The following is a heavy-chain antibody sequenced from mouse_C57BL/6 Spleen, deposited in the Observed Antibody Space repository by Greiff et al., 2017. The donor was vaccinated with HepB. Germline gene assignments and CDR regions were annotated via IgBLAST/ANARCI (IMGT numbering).Heavy chain of an antibody. CDR1: GYTFTSYW. V-gene: IGHV1-59*01. D-gene: IGHD2-5*01. J-gene: IGHJ3*01. CDR3: AKERGYSNYRFAY. Sequence: VQLQQPGAELVRPGTSVKLSCKASGYTFTSYWMHWVKQRPGQGLEWIGVIDPSDSYTNYNQKFKGKATLTVDTSSSTAYMQLSSLTSEDSAVYYCAKERGYSNYRFAYWGQGTLVTVSA. CDR2: IDPSDSYT.